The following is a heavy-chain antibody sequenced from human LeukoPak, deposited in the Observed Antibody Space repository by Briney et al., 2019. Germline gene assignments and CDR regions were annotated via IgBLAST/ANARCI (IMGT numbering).Heavy chain of an antibody. J-gene: IGHJ3*02. CDR2: IYYSGST. CDR3: VRDLEENAFDI. CDR1: GGSISSYY. D-gene: IGHD1-1*01. Sequence: TSETLSLTCTVSGGSISSYYWSWIRQPPGKGLEWIGYIYYSGSTNYNPSLKSRVTISVDTSKNQFSLKLSSVTAADTAVYYCVRDLEENAFDIWGQGTMVTVSS. V-gene: IGHV4-59*01.